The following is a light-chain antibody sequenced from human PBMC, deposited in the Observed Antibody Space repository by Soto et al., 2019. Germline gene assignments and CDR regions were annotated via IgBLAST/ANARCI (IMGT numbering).Light chain of an antibody. CDR1: SSDVGGYNY. V-gene: IGLV2-14*01. J-gene: IGLJ2*01. CDR2: EVS. CDR3: SSYTSSSAHVL. Sequence: QSVLTQPASVSGSPGQSITISCTGTSSDVGGYNYVSWYQQHPGKAPKLIIYEVSNRPSGVSHRFSGSKSGNTASLTISGLQAEDEADYYCSSYTSSSAHVLFGGRTKLTVL.